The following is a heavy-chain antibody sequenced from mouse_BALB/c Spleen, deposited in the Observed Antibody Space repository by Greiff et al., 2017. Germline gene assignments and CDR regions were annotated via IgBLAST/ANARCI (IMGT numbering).Heavy chain of an antibody. CDR3: ARSDYGYAHYFDD. V-gene: IGHV5-17*02. Sequence: EVKLVESGGGLVQPGGSRKLSCAASGFTFSSFGMHWVRQAPEKGLEWVAYISSGSSTIYYADTVKGRFTISRDNPKNTLFLQMTSLRSEDTAMYYCARSDYGYAHYFDDWGQGTTLTVSS. CDR1: GFTFSSFG. CDR2: ISSGSSTI. J-gene: IGHJ2*01. D-gene: IGHD1-2*01.